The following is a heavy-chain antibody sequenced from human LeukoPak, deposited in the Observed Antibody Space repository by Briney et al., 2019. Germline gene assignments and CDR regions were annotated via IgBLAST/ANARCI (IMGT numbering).Heavy chain of an antibody. CDR2: ISSSSSYI. CDR3: ARDPRGYSSGWYFDY. V-gene: IGHV3-21*01. J-gene: IGHJ4*02. D-gene: IGHD6-19*01. Sequence: GGSLRLSCTGSGFTFSNYVMSWVRQAPGKGLEWVSSISSSSSYIYYADSVKGRFTISRDNAKNSLYLQMNSLRAEDTAVYYCARDPRGYSSGWYFDYWGQGTLVTVSS. CDR1: GFTFSNYV.